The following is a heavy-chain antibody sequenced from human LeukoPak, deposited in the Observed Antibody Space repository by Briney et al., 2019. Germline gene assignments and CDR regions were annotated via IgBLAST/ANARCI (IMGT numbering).Heavy chain of an antibody. Sequence: GGSLRLSCAASGFTFSSYGMHWVRQAPGKGLEWVAFIRYDGSNKYYADSVKGRFTISRDNSKNTLYLQMNSLRAEDTAVYYCAKVGVLLWFGELFVDAFDIWGQGTMVTVSS. CDR1: GFTFSSYG. CDR2: IRYDGSNK. D-gene: IGHD3-10*01. CDR3: AKVGVLLWFGELFVDAFDI. J-gene: IGHJ3*02. V-gene: IGHV3-30*02.